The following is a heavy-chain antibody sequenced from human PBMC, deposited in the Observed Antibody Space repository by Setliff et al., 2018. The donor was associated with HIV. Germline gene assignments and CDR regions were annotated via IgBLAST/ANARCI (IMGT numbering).Heavy chain of an antibody. CDR1: GDSINSGSYY. J-gene: IGHJ4*02. D-gene: IGHD6-6*01. CDR2: IYNGGAS. CDR3: ARAVQLGYFDY. Sequence: PSETLSLTCIVSGDSINSGSYYWGWIRQPPGKGLEWIGTIYNGGASHYNPSLKSRVTISVDTSKNQFSLKLSSVTAADTAVYYCARAVQLGYFDYWGQGTLVTVSS. V-gene: IGHV4-39*07.